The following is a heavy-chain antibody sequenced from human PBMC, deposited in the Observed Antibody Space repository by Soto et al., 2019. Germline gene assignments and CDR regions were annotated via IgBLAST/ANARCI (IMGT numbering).Heavy chain of an antibody. CDR2: ISGSGGST. CDR1: GFTFSSYA. J-gene: IGHJ6*02. CDR3: AKGIQLWDYYGMDV. V-gene: IGHV3-23*01. D-gene: IGHD5-18*01. Sequence: PGGSLRLSCAASGFTFSSYAMSWVRQAPGKGLEWVSAISGSGGSTYYADSVKGRFTISRDNSKNTLYLQMNSLRAEDTAVYYCAKGIQLWDYYGMDVWGQGTTVTVSS.